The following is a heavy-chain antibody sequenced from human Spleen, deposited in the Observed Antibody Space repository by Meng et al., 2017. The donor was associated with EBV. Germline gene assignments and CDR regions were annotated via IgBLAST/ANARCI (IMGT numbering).Heavy chain of an antibody. CDR1: GYTFRQHG. J-gene: IGHJ4*02. Sequence: QFQVVQPGAAVKKPGTSVEASCKASGYTFRQHGIQWVRQAPGQSLEYIGGVNPSNGNTGYATKFQGRVTVTGNTALRSVYMELSALRFEDTAVYYCLRSRGDYFDHWGRGTLVTVSS. CDR2: VNPSNGNT. D-gene: IGHD3-10*01. V-gene: IGHV1-8*01. CDR3: LRSRGDYFDH.